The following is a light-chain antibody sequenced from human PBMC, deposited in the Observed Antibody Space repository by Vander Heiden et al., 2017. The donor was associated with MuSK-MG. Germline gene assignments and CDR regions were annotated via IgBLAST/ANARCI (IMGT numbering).Light chain of an antibody. J-gene: IGLJ1*01. CDR3: ISYAGSNNYV. CDR2: EVS. V-gene: IGLV2-8*01. Sequence: QSALTPPPSASGSLGQSVTISCTGTSSDVGTYNYVSWYQQHPGKAPKLMTYEVSERPSGVPDRFSGSKSGNTASLTVSGLQAEDEADYHCISYAGSNNYVFGTGTRVTVL. CDR1: SSDVGTYNY.